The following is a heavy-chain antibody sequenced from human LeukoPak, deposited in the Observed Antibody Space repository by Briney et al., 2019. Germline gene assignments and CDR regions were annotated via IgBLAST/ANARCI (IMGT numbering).Heavy chain of an antibody. CDR1: GGTFSSYA. V-gene: IGHV1-69*06. Sequence: SVKVSCKASGGTFSSYAISWVRQAPGQGLEWMGGIIPIFGTANYAQKFQGRVTMTEDTSTDTAYMELSSLRSEYTAVYYCATVFGYGDYFDYWGQGTLVTVSS. D-gene: IGHD4-17*01. J-gene: IGHJ4*02. CDR2: IIPIFGTA. CDR3: ATVFGYGDYFDY.